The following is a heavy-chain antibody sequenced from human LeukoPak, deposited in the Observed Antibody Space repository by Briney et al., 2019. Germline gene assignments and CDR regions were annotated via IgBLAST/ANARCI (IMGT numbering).Heavy chain of an antibody. J-gene: IGHJ6*02. Sequence: GGSLRLSCAAYGFTFSSYAMTWVRQAPGGGLEWISAISGSTNTPYYADSVKGRFTISRDNSKNTLYLQMISLRADDTAVYYCAKSGEVLRTTYYGMDVWGQGTTVTVSS. CDR1: GFTFSSYA. CDR2: ISGSTNTP. CDR3: AKSGEVLRTTYYGMDV. V-gene: IGHV3-23*01. D-gene: IGHD2/OR15-2a*01.